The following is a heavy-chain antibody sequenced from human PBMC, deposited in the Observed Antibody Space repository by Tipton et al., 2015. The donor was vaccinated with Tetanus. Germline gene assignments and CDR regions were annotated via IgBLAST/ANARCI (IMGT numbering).Heavy chain of an antibody. Sequence: TLSLTCTVSGGSVRSGSYYWNWIRQPPGKGLEWIGYISYSGSTNSNYSLKSRITISQDTSKNQFSLKLTSVTAADTAVYYCARANYDFPKKGPFDSWGQGTLDIVSS. V-gene: IGHV4-61*01. D-gene: IGHD3-3*01. CDR3: ARANYDFPKKGPFDS. J-gene: IGHJ4*02. CDR2: ISYSGST. CDR1: GGSVRSGSYY.